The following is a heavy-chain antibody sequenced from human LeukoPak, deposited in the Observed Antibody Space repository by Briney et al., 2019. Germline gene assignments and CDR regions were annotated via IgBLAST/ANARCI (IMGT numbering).Heavy chain of an antibody. CDR2: IYNSGGA. D-gene: IGHD1-26*01. J-gene: IGHJ5*02. CDR3: ARHPCGGSWFDP. Sequence: SGTLSLTCTVSGGSISSYYSSSVRQPPGKGVGWVGYIYNSGGANYTPSLKRRVALSVETSKKQFSLKLSTVTAADTAVYYCARHPCGGSWFDPWGQGTLVTVSS. CDR1: GGSISSYY. V-gene: IGHV4-59*01.